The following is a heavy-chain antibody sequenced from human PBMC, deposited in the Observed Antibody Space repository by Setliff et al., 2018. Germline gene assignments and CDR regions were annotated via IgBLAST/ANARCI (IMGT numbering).Heavy chain of an antibody. D-gene: IGHD1-26*01. CDR2: INPNSGGT. J-gene: IGHJ5*02. Sequence: ASVKVSFKASGYTFTGYYMHWVRQAPGQGLGWMGRINPNSGGTNYAQKFQGRVTMTRDTSISTAYMELSRLRSDDTAVYYCARIMGIVGDNWFDPWGQGTLVTVSS. CDR1: GYTFTGYY. CDR3: ARIMGIVGDNWFDP. V-gene: IGHV1-2*06.